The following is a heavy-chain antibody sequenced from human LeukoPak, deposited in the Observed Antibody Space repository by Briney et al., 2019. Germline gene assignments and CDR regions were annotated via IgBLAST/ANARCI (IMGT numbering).Heavy chain of an antibody. CDR2: ISFDASNK. V-gene: IGHV3-30-3*01. CDR3: AKEGVHIVVVTAIDY. J-gene: IGHJ4*02. D-gene: IGHD2-21*02. CDR1: GFTFSSFA. Sequence: GRSLRLSCAASGFTFSSFAMHWVRQAPGKGLEWVAVISFDASNKYYADSVKGRFTISRDNSKNTLYLQMNSLRAEDTAVYYCAKEGVHIVVVTAIDYWGQGTLVTVSS.